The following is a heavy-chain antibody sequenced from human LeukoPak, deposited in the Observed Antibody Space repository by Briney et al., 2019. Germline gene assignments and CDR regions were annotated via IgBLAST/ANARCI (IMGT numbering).Heavy chain of an antibody. Sequence: GASVTVSCQASGYTFTSYDINWVRQATGQGHEWVGWMNPNNGNNGYAQTFQVRVTMTSNTSISTAYMQLSSLRSEDTAVYSCAREGVGYGGTSGYSDYYCYLMDVSGKGTTVTVSS. J-gene: IGHJ6*03. CDR1: GYTFTSYD. D-gene: IGHD4-23*01. V-gene: IGHV1-8*01. CDR2: MNPNNGNN. CDR3: AREGVGYGGTSGYSDYYCYLMDV.